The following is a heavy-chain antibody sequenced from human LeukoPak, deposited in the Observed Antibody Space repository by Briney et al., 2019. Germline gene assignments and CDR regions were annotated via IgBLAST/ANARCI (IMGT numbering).Heavy chain of an antibody. Sequence: PGGSLRLSCAASGFTFSSYAMSWVRQAPGKGLEWVSAISGSGGSTYYADSVKGRFTISRDNSKNTLYLQMNSLRAEDTAVYYCAKDHFRYYGSGRVPYGMDVWGQGTTVTVSS. CDR3: AKDHFRYYGSGRVPYGMDV. V-gene: IGHV3-23*01. D-gene: IGHD3-10*01. J-gene: IGHJ6*02. CDR1: GFTFSSYA. CDR2: ISGSGGST.